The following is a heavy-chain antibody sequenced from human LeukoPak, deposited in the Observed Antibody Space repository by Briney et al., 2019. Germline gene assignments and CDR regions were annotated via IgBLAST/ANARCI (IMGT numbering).Heavy chain of an antibody. Sequence: GGSVKLSCKASGYTFTNYGISWVRQAPGQGLEWMGWINPYNGNTKYVQKLQGRVTMTTDTSTSTAYMELRSLRSDDTAVYYCASTYCSDGSCYWFSLDYWGQGTLVTVSS. J-gene: IGHJ4*02. D-gene: IGHD2-15*01. CDR2: INPYNGNT. CDR1: GYTFTNYG. CDR3: ASTYCSDGSCYWFSLDY. V-gene: IGHV1-18*01.